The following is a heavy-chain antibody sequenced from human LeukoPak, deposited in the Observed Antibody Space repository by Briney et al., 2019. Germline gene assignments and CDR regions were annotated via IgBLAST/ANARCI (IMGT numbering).Heavy chain of an antibody. Sequence: TGESLKISCKASGSSFTSYWIGWVRQLPGKGLEWMGIIYPGDSDTRYSPSFQGQVTISADKSISTAYLQWSSLKASDTAMYYCARTAYGSGSYIDYWGQGTLVTVSS. CDR2: IYPGDSDT. D-gene: IGHD3-10*01. V-gene: IGHV5-51*01. CDR3: ARTAYGSGSYIDY. CDR1: GSSFTSYW. J-gene: IGHJ4*02.